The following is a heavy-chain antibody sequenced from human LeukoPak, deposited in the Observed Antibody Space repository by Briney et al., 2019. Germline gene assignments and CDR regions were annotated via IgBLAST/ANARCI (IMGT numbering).Heavy chain of an antibody. CDR2: IYYSGST. CDR1: GGSISSYY. D-gene: IGHD3-22*01. CDR3: ARLEGEDYYDSSGYPAYWYFDL. Sequence: SETLSLTCTVSGGSISSYYWSWIRQPPGKGLEWIGYIYYSGSTNYNPSLKSRVTISVDTSKHQFSLKLSSVTAADTAVYYCARLEGEDYYDSSGYPAYWYFDLWGRGTLVTVSS. V-gene: IGHV4-59*08. J-gene: IGHJ2*01.